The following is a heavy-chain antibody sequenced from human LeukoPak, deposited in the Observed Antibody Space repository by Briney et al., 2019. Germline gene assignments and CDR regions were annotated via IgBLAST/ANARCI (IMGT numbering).Heavy chain of an antibody. V-gene: IGHV1-69*13. J-gene: IGHJ5*02. CDR1: GGIFSNYG. D-gene: IGHD2-15*01. Sequence: SVKVSCKASGGIFSNYGISWVRQAPGQGLEWMGEIIPIFGTANYAQKFQGRVTITADESTSTAYMELSSLRSEDTAVYYCARALGYCSGGSCYSGWFDPWGQGTLVTVSS. CDR2: IIPIFGTA. CDR3: ARALGYCSGGSCYSGWFDP.